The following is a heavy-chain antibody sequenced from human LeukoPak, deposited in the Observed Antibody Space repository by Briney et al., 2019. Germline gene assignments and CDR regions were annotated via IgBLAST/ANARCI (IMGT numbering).Heavy chain of an antibody. CDR3: ARGPRAEDIVVVVAAPYYYYYYMDV. CDR1: GYTFTSYA. CDR2: IIPIFGTA. Sequence: SVKVSCKASGYTFTSYAISWVRQAPGQGLEGMGGIIPIFGTANYAQKFQGRVTITADESTSTAYMELSSLRSEDTAVYYCARGPRAEDIVVVVAAPYYYYYYMDVWGKGTTVTISS. J-gene: IGHJ6*03. V-gene: IGHV1-69*13. D-gene: IGHD2-15*01.